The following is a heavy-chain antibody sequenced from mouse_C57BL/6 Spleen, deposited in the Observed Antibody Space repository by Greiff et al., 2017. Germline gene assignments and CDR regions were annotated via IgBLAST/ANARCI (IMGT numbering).Heavy chain of an antibody. CDR3: ASRDYYGSSFAY. Sequence: EVHLVESGGGLVQPGGSLSLSCAASGFTFTDYYMSWVRQPPGKALEWLGFIRNKANGYTTEYSASVKGRFTISRDNSQSILYLQMNALRAEDSATYYCASRDYYGSSFAYWGQGTLVTVSA. J-gene: IGHJ3*01. V-gene: IGHV7-3*01. D-gene: IGHD1-1*01. CDR2: IRNKANGYTT. CDR1: GFTFTDYY.